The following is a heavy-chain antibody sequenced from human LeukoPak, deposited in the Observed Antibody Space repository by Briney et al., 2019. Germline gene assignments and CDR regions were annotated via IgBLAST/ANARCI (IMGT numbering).Heavy chain of an antibody. V-gene: IGHV5-51*01. CDR1: GYSFTSYW. D-gene: IGHD3-10*01. CDR3: ARPVSLLYGSGRPRANWFNP. J-gene: IGHJ5*02. Sequence: GESLKISCKGSGYSFTSYWISWVRQMPGKGLEWMGIIYPGDSDTRYSPSFQGQVTISADKSISTAYLQWSSLKASDTAMYYCARPVSLLYGSGRPRANWFNPWGQGTLVTVSS. CDR2: IYPGDSDT.